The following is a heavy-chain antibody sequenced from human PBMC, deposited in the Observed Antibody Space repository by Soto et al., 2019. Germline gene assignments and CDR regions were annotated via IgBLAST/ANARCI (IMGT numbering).Heavy chain of an antibody. J-gene: IGHJ4*02. CDR1: GFAFSNYA. CDR3: ARGGSGWYPFDY. Sequence: EVQLLESGGGLVQPGGSLRLSCAAPGFAFSNYAMSWVRQSPGKGLEWISSLTGGGDNPHYAESVKGRFTISRDNSKSTLFLQINSLSDGDTAVYYCARGGSGWYPFDYWGQGTLVTVSS. CDR2: LTGGGDNP. D-gene: IGHD6-19*01. V-gene: IGHV3-23*01.